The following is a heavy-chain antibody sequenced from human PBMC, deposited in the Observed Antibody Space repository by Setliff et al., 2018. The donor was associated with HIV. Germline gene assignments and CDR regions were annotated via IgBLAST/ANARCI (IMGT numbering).Heavy chain of an antibody. D-gene: IGHD3-22*01. CDR1: GYTFTGYY. J-gene: IGHJ4*02. CDR3: ARDYYDSSGYIFFPGLPDY. Sequence: ASVKVSCKASGYTFTGYYMHWVRQAPGQGLEWMGWINPNNGGTNYAQKLQGRVTLTTDTSTSTAYMELRSLRFDDTAVYYCARDYYDSSGYIFFPGLPDYWGQGTLVTVSS. V-gene: IGHV1-2*02. CDR2: INPNNGGT.